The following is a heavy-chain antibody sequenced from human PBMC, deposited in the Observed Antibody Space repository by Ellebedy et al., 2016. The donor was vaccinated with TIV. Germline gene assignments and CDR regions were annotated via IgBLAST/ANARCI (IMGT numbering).Heavy chain of an antibody. CDR3: ARSGAGATWVYDAFDI. J-gene: IGHJ3*02. V-gene: IGHV1-2*02. CDR1: GYTLSGYG. D-gene: IGHD1-26*01. Sequence: ASVKVSCKASGYTLSGYGITWVRQAPGQGLEWMGWISAYSGNTKYAQKFQGRVTMTRETSISTAYMELSRLRSDDTAVYYCARSGAGATWVYDAFDIWGQGTMVTVSS. CDR2: ISAYSGNT.